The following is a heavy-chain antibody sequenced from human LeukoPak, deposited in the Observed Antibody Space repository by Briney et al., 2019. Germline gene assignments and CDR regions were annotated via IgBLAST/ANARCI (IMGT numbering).Heavy chain of an antibody. D-gene: IGHD2-15*01. V-gene: IGHV4-30-4*01. CDR3: ARVACSGGSCYDVSWFDP. CDR2: IYYSGST. CDR1: GGSISSGDYS. J-gene: IGHJ5*02. Sequence: SSQTLSLTCTVSGGSISSGDYSWSWIRQPPGKGLEWIGYIYYSGSTYYNPSLKSRVTISVDTSKNQFSLKLGSVTAADTAVYYCARVACSGGSCYDVSWFDPWGQGTLVTVSS.